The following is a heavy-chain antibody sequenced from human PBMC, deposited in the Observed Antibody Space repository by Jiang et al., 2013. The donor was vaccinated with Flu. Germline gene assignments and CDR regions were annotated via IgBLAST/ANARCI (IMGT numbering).Heavy chain of an antibody. Sequence: GLVKPSGTLSLTCAVSGGSISSSNWWSWVRQPPGKGLEWIGEIYHSGSTNYNPSLKSRVTISVDKSKNQFSLKLSSVTAADTAVYYCARGGFEYSSSSPGAFVDYWGQGTLVTVSS. V-gene: IGHV4-4*02. J-gene: IGHJ4*02. CDR3: ARGGFEYSSSSPGAFVDY. CDR1: GGSISSSNW. CDR2: IYHSGST. D-gene: IGHD6-6*01.